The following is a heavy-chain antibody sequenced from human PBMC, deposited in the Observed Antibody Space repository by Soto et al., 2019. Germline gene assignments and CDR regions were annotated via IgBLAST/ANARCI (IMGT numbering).Heavy chain of an antibody. Sequence: QVQLVESGGGVVQPGRSLRLSCAASGFTFSSYGMHWVRQAPGKGLEWVAVIWYDGSNKYYADSVKGRFTISRDNSTNTLYLQMNSLRAEYTAVYYCARDGYCSGGSCYSVPVFDYWGQGTLVTVSS. V-gene: IGHV3-33*01. J-gene: IGHJ4*02. CDR3: ARDGYCSGGSCYSVPVFDY. CDR1: GFTFSSYG. CDR2: IWYDGSNK. D-gene: IGHD2-15*01.